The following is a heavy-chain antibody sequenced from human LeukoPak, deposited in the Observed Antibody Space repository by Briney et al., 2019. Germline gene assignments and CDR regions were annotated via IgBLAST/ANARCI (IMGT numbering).Heavy chain of an antibody. V-gene: IGHV3-21*01. CDR1: GFTFSSYS. CDR3: ARDAKIWSGYYTFDY. D-gene: IGHD3-3*01. J-gene: IGHJ4*02. CDR2: ISSSSSYI. Sequence: GGSLRLSCAASGFTFSSYSMNWVRQAPGKGLEWVSSISSSSSYIYYADSVKGRFTISRDNAKNSLYQQMNSLRAEDTAVYYCARDAKIWSGYYTFDYWGQGTLVTVSS.